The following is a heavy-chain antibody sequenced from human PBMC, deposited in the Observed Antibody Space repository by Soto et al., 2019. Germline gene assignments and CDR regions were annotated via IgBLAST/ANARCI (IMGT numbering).Heavy chain of an antibody. V-gene: IGHV3-23*01. D-gene: IGHD3-10*01. CDR1: GFPFSSTD. CDR3: AKNSGWFNT. CDR2: IDGSGGTT. Sequence: LRLSCAASGFPFSSTDMTWVRQAPGKGLEWVSTIDGSGGTTCYADSVKGRFTISRDNSINTVFLQMNSLRADDTALYFCAKNSGWFNTWGQGALVTVSS. J-gene: IGHJ5*02.